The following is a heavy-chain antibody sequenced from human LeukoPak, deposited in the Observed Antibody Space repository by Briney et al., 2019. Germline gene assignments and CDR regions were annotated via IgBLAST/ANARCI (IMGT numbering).Heavy chain of an antibody. CDR3: ARQHCSSTSCHNIAARL. D-gene: IGHD2-2*02. CDR1: GYTFTGYY. J-gene: IGHJ4*02. V-gene: IGHV1-2*02. Sequence: EASVKVSCKASGYTFTGYYMHWVRQAPGQGLEWMGWINPNSGGTNYAQKFQGRVTMTRDTSISTAYMELSRLRSDDTAVYYCARQHCSSTSCHNIAARLWGQGTLVTVSS. CDR2: INPNSGGT.